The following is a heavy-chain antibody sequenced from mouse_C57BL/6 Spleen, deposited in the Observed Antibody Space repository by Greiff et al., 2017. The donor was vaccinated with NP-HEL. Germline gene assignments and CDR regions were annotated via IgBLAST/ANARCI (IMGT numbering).Heavy chain of an antibody. D-gene: IGHD2-3*01. J-gene: IGHJ1*03. CDR2: ISYDGSN. CDR1: GYSITSGYY. Sequence: EVQLQESGPGLVKPSQSLSLTCSVTGYSITSGYYWNWIRQFPGNKLEWMGYISYDGSNNYNPSLKNRISITRDTSKNQFFLKLNSVTTEDTATYYCAREDGYWYFDVWGTGTTVTVSS. V-gene: IGHV3-6*01. CDR3: AREDGYWYFDV.